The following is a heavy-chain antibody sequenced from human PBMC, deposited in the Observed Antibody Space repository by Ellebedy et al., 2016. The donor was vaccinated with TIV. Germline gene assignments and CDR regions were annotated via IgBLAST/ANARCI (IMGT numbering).Heavy chain of an antibody. CDR2: INPNSCGT. CDR1: RYTFTGYY. J-gene: IGHJ4*02. V-gene: IGHV1-2*04. D-gene: IGHD1-26*01. CDR3: ARDGGSYSDFDY. Sequence: ASSVKVSCKASRYTFTGYYMHWVRQAPGQGLEWMGWINPNSCGTNYGQKFQGWVTMTRDTSISTAYMELSRLRSDDTAVYYCARDGGSYSDFDYWGQGTLVTVSS.